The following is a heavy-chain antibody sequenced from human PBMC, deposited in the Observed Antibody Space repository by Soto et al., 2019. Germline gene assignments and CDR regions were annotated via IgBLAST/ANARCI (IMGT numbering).Heavy chain of an antibody. CDR2: ISTSGSTI. Sequence: PXGSLRLSCAAAGFTFSRYEMNWVRQAPGKGLEWISYISTSGSTIYYADSVKGRFTISRDNAKNSLYLQMNSLRAEDTAVYYCARELAAAGSFDSWGQGTLVTVSS. CDR1: GFTFSRYE. CDR3: ARELAAAGSFDS. V-gene: IGHV3-48*03. J-gene: IGHJ4*02. D-gene: IGHD6-13*01.